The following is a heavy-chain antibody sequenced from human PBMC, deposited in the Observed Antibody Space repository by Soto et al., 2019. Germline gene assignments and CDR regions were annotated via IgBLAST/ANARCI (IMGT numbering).Heavy chain of an antibody. CDR2: IKQDGSEK. Sequence: GGSLRLSCAASGFTFSSYWMSWVRQAPGKGLEWVANIKQDGSEKYYVDSVKGRFTISRDNAKNSLYLQMNSLRAEDTAVHYCARTTGGSDYYYYYYMDVWGKGTTVTVSS. J-gene: IGHJ6*03. CDR3: ARTTGGSDYYYYYYMDV. D-gene: IGHD3-10*01. V-gene: IGHV3-7*01. CDR1: GFTFSSYW.